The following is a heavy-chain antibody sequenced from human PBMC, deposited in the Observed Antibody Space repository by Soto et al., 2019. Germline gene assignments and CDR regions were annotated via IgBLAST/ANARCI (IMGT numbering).Heavy chain of an antibody. Sequence: QVQLVQSGAEVKKPGSSVKVSCKASGGTFRSYTISWVRQAPGQGLEWMGRIIPIFGIANYAQKLQGRVTITADKSTSTAYMELSSLRSEDTAVYYCGRAGQLLWKYYMDVWGKGTAVTVSS. D-gene: IGHD2-2*01. CDR1: GGTFRSYT. CDR2: IIPIFGIA. CDR3: GRAGQLLWKYYMDV. V-gene: IGHV1-69*02. J-gene: IGHJ6*03.